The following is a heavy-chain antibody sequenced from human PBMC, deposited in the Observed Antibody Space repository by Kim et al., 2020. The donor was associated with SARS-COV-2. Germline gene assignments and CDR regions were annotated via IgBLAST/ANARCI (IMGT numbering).Heavy chain of an antibody. CDR3: VRHGDYYGSGSYYNGYHYGMDV. V-gene: IGHV4-39*01. Sequence: SETLSLTCTVSGGSISSSTYYWGWIRQPPGKGLEWIGSMYHSGSSYNNPSLESRVTISVDTSKNQFSLKLSSVTAADTAVYYCVRHGDYYGSGSYYNGYHYGMDVWGQGTTVTVSS. J-gene: IGHJ6*02. D-gene: IGHD3-10*01. CDR1: GGSISSSTYY. CDR2: MYHSGSS.